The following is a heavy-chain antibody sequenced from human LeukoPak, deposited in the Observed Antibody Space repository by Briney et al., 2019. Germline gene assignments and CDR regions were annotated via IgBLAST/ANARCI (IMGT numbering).Heavy chain of an antibody. CDR2: IRPEGTTT. D-gene: IGHD3-9*01. CDR3: ARDLDWILFDY. J-gene: IGHJ4*02. V-gene: IGHV3-74*03. Sequence: GGSMRLSCAASGFTFSTYWMHWVRQAPGKGLVWVSRIRPEGTTTAYADSVKGRFTISRDNAKNSLFLQMNSLSAEDTAVYYCARDLDWILFDYWGQGTLVTVSS. CDR1: GFTFSTYW.